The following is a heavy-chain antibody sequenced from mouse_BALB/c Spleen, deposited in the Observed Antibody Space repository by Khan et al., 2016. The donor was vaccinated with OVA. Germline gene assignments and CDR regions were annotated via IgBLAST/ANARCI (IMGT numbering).Heavy chain of an antibody. CDR3: GREGAYYRSDGWFSC. V-gene: IGHV1-4*01. Sequence: QVQLKESGAELARPGASVKMSCKASGYTFTTYTMHWVKQRPGQGLEWIGYINPSNGYTNYNQKFKDKSTLTADKSSSTAYMQLSSLTSDYSAVYYCGREGAYYRSDGWFSCLGQRTLVTVSA. D-gene: IGHD2-14*01. J-gene: IGHJ3*01. CDR1: GYTFTTYT. CDR2: INPSNGYT.